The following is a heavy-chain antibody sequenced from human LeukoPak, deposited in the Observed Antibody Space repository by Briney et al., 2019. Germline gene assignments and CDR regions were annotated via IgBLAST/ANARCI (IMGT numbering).Heavy chain of an antibody. V-gene: IGHV3-23*01. CDR3: ASRLGSYYYGMDV. CDR2: ISGSGGST. Sequence: GGSLRLSCAASGFTFSSYAMSWVRQAPGKGLEWVSSISGSGGSTYHADSVKGRFTISRDNSKNTLNLQMNSLRAEDTAVYYCASRLGSYYYGMDVWGQGTTVTVSS. CDR1: GFTFSSYA. J-gene: IGHJ6*02. D-gene: IGHD3-10*01.